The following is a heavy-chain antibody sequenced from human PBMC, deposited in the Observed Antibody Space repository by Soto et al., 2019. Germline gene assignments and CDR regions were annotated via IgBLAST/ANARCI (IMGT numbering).Heavy chain of an antibody. D-gene: IGHD1-1*01. Sequence: ASVKVSCKASGGTFSSYAISWVRQAPGQGLEWMGGIIPIFGTANYAQKFQGRVTITADESTSTAYMELSSLRSEDTAVYYCARYNWGRYYFDYWGQGTLVTVSS. CDR3: ARYNWGRYYFDY. J-gene: IGHJ4*02. CDR1: GGTFSSYA. V-gene: IGHV1-69*13. CDR2: IIPIFGTA.